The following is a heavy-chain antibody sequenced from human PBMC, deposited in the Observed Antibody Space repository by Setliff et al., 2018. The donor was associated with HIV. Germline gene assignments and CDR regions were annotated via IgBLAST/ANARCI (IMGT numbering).Heavy chain of an antibody. CDR3: ARDNGRYFDRGWFDP. CDR2: ISASATYI. V-gene: IGHV3-21*01. D-gene: IGHD3-9*01. CDR1: GFTFTDYT. Sequence: GGSLRLSCAASGFTFTDYTMNWVRQAPGKGLEWVSSISASATYIYYADSVKGRFTISRDNAENSLYLQMNSLRAEDTAVYYCARDNGRYFDRGWFDPRGQGTLVTVSS. J-gene: IGHJ5*02.